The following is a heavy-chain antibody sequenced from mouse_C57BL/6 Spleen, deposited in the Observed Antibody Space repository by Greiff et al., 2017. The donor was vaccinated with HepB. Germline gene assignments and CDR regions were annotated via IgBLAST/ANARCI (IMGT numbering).Heavy chain of an antibody. D-gene: IGHD1-1*01. J-gene: IGHJ4*01. CDR2: IYPRSGNT. CDR1: GYTFTSYG. Sequence: VQLQQSGAELARPGASVKLSCKASGYTFTSYGISWVKQRAGQGLEWIGEIYPRSGNTYYNEKFKGKATLTADKSSSTAYMELRSLTSEDSAVYFCARYYGSSPRAMDYWGQGTSVTVSS. CDR3: ARYYGSSPRAMDY. V-gene: IGHV1-81*01.